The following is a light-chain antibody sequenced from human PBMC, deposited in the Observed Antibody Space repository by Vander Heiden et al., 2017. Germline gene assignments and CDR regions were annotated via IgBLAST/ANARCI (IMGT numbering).Light chain of an antibody. V-gene: IGKV3-11*01. J-gene: IGKJ4*01. CDR1: QSVGSS. Sequence: EVVLTQSPATLSLSPGERATLSCRASQSVGSSLAWYQQKPGQAPRLLIYDASNRATGIPARFSGSGSGTDFTLTISSLEPEDFAVYYCQKRSNWPPVTLGGGTKVEI. CDR3: QKRSNWPPVT. CDR2: DAS.